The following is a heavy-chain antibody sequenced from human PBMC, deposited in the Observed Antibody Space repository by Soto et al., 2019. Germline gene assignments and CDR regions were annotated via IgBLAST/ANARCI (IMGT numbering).Heavy chain of an antibody. CDR3: ARGPVVLWFGETTTPFQH. J-gene: IGHJ1*01. V-gene: IGHV1-2*04. D-gene: IGHD3-10*01. CDR2: INPNSGGT. Sequence: ASVKVSCKASGYTFTGYYMHWVRQAPGQGLEWMGWINPNSGGTNYAQKFQGWVTMTRDTSISTAYMELSRLRSDDTAVYYCARGPVVLWFGETTTPFQHWGQGTLVTVSS. CDR1: GYTFTGYY.